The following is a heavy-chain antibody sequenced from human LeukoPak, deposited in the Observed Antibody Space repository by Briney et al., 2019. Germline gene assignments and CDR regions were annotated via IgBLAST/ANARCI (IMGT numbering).Heavy chain of an antibody. CDR2: IHYTGTT. CDR3: ARAKPFTIGFDP. J-gene: IGHJ5*02. Sequence: SETLSLTCIVSGGSINNHYWTWIRHTPGKGLEWIGDIHYTGTTKYNPSLKSRVTISIDTSKNQFSLKLSSVTAADTAVYYCARAKPFTIGFDPWGQGTLVTAPS. CDR1: GGSINNHY. D-gene: IGHD3-3*01. V-gene: IGHV4-59*11.